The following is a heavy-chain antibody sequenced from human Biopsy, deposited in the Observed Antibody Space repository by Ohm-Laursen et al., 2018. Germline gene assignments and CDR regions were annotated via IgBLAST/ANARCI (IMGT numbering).Heavy chain of an antibody. CDR3: ARVRSGGRVTVFGVEVKTGWLDT. Sequence: GASVKVSCKASGYTFTTYDINWVRQAPGQGLEWMCWMNPANGDAGYAQSFRGRVTMTRSTSITTAYLVLSSLGSEDTAVYYCARVRSGGRVTVFGVEVKTGWLDTWGQGTLVTVSS. CDR2: MNPANGDA. V-gene: IGHV1-8*01. J-gene: IGHJ5*02. CDR1: GYTFTTYD. D-gene: IGHD3-3*01.